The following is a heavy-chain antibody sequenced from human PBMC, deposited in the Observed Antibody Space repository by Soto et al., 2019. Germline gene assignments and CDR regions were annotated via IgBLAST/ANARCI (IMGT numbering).Heavy chain of an antibody. D-gene: IGHD3-3*02. CDR3: ARDVVRAVFAYDY. CDR1: GFTFSSYA. J-gene: IGHJ4*02. CDR2: ISGSSSTI. V-gene: IGHV3-48*01. Sequence: GGSLRLSCAASGFTFSSYAMSWVRQAPGKGLEWVSDISGSSSTIYYADSVKGRFTISRDNAKNSLYLQMNSLRAEDMALYYCARDVVRAVFAYDYWGQGTLVTVSS.